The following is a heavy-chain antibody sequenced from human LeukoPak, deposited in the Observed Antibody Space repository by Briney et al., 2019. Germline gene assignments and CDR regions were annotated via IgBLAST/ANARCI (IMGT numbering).Heavy chain of an antibody. J-gene: IGHJ4*02. Sequence: SETLSLTCTVSGGSISSGDYYWSWLRQPPGKGLEWIGYIYYSGSTYYNPSLKSRVTISVDTSKNQFSLKLSSVTAADTAVYYCAREYYDILTGNRMGYYFDYWGQGTLVTVSS. CDR1: GGSISSGDYY. CDR2: IYYSGST. D-gene: IGHD3-9*01. CDR3: AREYYDILTGNRMGYYFDY. V-gene: IGHV4-30-4*01.